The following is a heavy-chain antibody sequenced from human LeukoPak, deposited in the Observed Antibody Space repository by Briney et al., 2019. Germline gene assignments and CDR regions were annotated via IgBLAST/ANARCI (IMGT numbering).Heavy chain of an antibody. CDR2: IWYDGSDK. V-gene: IGHV3-33*01. CDR3: TILAVASDFDY. J-gene: IGHJ4*02. CDR1: GFAFSSYG. D-gene: IGHD6-19*01. Sequence: PGGSLRLSCAVSGFAFSSYGMHWVRQAPGKGLEWVAIIWYDGSDKYYGDSVKGRFTISRDNSKNTLYLQMNSLRAEDTAVYYCTILAVASDFDYWGQGILVTVSS.